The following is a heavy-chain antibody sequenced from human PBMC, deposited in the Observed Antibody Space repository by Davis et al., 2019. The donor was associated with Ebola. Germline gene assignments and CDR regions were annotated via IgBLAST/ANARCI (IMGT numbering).Heavy chain of an antibody. J-gene: IGHJ4*02. CDR1: GFTFGDYA. CDR3: TAYDSTFRNY. Sequence: GGSLRLSCAASGFTFGDYAMHWVRQAPGKGLEWVSLISWDGRSTAYADSVRGRFSISRDNSKNFLYLQMNGLRAEDTALYYCTAYDSTFRNYWGQGTLVTVSS. CDR2: ISWDGRST. D-gene: IGHD3-22*01. V-gene: IGHV3-43D*03.